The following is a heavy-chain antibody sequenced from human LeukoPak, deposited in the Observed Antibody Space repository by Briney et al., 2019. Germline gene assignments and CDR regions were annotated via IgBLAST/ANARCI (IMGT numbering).Heavy chain of an antibody. CDR2: ISAYNGNT. V-gene: IGHV1-18*01. D-gene: IGHD1-1*01. J-gene: IGHJ4*02. Sequence: GASVKVSCKASGGTFSSYAISWVRQAPGQGLEWMGWISAYNGNTNYAQKLQGRVTMTTDTSTSTAYMELRSLRSDDTAVYYCALVGTTGTTDYWGQGTLVTVSS. CDR1: GGTFSSYA. CDR3: ALVGTTGTTDY.